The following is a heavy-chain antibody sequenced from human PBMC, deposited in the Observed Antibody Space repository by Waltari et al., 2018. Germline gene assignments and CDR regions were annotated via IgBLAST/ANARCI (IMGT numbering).Heavy chain of an antibody. J-gene: IGHJ4*02. CDR2: IYYSGTT. Sequence: QLQLQESGPGLVKPSETLSLTCTVSGGSISSSSYYWGWIRHPPGKGLEWIGSIYYSGTTYYSPSLKSRVTISVDTSKNQFSLKLSSVTAADTAVYYCARGRNYDFWSGYRGYYFDYWGQGTLVTVSS. V-gene: IGHV4-39*07. CDR3: ARGRNYDFWSGYRGYYFDY. CDR1: GGSISSSSYY. D-gene: IGHD3-3*01.